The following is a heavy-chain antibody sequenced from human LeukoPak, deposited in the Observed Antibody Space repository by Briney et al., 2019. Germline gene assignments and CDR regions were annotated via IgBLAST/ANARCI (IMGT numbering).Heavy chain of an antibody. CDR3: AREGKDYDSSGYYLDAFDI. CDR1: GDSVSSNSAA. CDR2: TYYRSKWYN. Sequence: SQTLSLTCAISGDSVSSNSAAWNWIRQSPSRGLEWLGRTYYRSKWYNDYAVSVKSRITINPDTSKNQFSLQLNSVTPEDTAVYYCAREGKDYDSSGYYLDAFDIWGQGTMVTASS. D-gene: IGHD3-22*01. J-gene: IGHJ3*02. V-gene: IGHV6-1*01.